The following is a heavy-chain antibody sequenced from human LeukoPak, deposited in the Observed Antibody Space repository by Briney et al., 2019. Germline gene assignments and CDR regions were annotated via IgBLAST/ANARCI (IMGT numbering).Heavy chain of an antibody. CDR1: GYTFTGYY. J-gene: IGHJ5*02. Sequence: GASVKVSCKASGYTFTGYYMHWVRQAPGLELEGMGWINPNSGGTDYAQNFQGRVTLTRDTSLSTAYMELSRLGSDDTAVYFCARDLEVTSVNLGLDPWGQGTLVTVSS. CDR2: INPNSGGT. D-gene: IGHD5-18*01. V-gene: IGHV1-2*02. CDR3: ARDLEVTSVNLGLDP.